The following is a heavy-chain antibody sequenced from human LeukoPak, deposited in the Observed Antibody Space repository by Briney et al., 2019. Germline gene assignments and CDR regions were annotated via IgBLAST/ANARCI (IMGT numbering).Heavy chain of an antibody. J-gene: IGHJ3*02. CDR3: ARRGMIGAFDI. Sequence: SETLSLTCTVSGGSISSSSYYWGWIRQPPGKGLEWIGSIYYSGSTYYNPSLKSRVTISVDTSKNQFSLKLSSVTAADTAVYYCARRGMIGAFDIWGQGTMVTVSS. CDR1: GGSISSSSYY. D-gene: IGHD3-22*01. CDR2: IYYSGST. V-gene: IGHV4-39*07.